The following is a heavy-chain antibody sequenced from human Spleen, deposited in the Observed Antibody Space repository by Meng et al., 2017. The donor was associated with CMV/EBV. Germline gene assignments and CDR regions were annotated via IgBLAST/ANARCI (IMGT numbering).Heavy chain of an antibody. Sequence: TTGVGVGWIRQPPGKALEWLVLIYWNNDKRYSPSLKSWLTITKDTSKNQVVLTMTNMDPVDTATYYCAHYGAPQGDYVWGSYRLFDHWGQGTLVTVSS. CDR3: AHYGAPQGDYVWGSYRLFDH. CDR1: TTGVG. V-gene: IGHV2-5*01. D-gene: IGHD3-16*02. J-gene: IGHJ4*02. CDR2: IYWNNDK.